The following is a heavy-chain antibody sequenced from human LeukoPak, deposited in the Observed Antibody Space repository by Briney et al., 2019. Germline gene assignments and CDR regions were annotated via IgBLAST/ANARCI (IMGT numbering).Heavy chain of an antibody. V-gene: IGHV4-34*09. CDR2: INHRERT. D-gene: IGHD3-10*01. J-gene: IGHJ3*02. Sequence: PSETLSLTCAVYGGSFSDHYWTWIRQPPGKGLEWIGEINHRERTNYNPSLKSRVTISVDTSKNQFSLKLSSVTAADTAVYYCAREWVTMVRCAFDIWGQGTMVAVSS. CDR3: AREWVTMVRCAFDI. CDR1: GGSFSDHY.